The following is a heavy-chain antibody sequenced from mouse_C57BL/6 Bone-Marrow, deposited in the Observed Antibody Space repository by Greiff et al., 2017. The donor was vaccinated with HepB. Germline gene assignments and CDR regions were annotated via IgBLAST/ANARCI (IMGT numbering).Heavy chain of an antibody. CDR1: GFTFSDYY. Sequence: EVNLVESGGGLVQPGGSLKLSCAASGFTFSDYYMYWVRQTPEKRLEWVAYISNGGGSTYYPDTVKGRFTISRDNAKNTLYLQMSRLKSEDTAMYYCARHVPIYYYGSSYGYFDYWGQGTTLTVSS. J-gene: IGHJ2*01. CDR3: ARHVPIYYYGSSYGYFDY. CDR2: ISNGGGST. V-gene: IGHV5-12*01. D-gene: IGHD1-1*01.